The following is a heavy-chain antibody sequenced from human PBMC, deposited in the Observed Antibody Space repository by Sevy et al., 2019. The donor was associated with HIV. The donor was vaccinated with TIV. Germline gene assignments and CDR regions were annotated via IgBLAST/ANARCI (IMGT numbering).Heavy chain of an antibody. D-gene: IGHD3-9*01. CDR2: IYHSGST. CDR3: ASDLRYFDWLGYFDY. J-gene: IGHJ4*02. CDR1: GGSISSSNW. V-gene: IGHV4-4*02. Sequence: ETLSLTFAVSGGSISSSNWWSWVRQPPGKGLEWSGEIYHSGSTNYNPSLKSRLTISVEKSKNQFSMKLSSVTAADTAVYYCASDLRYFDWLGYFDYWGQGTLVTVSS.